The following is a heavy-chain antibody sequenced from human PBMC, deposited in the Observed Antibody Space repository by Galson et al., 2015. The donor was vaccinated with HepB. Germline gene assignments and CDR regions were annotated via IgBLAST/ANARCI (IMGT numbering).Heavy chain of an antibody. V-gene: IGHV4-34*01. CDR2: INHGGST. Sequence: SETLSLTCAVYGGSFSGYYWSWIRQPPGKGLEWIGEINHGGSTNYDPSLKSRVTISVDTSKKQFSLRLRSVTAADTAVYYCARRRAFIVVVPAASGSWFDPWGQGTLVTVSS. CDR1: GGSFSGYY. J-gene: IGHJ5*02. CDR3: ARRRAFIVVVPAASGSWFDP. D-gene: IGHD2-2*01.